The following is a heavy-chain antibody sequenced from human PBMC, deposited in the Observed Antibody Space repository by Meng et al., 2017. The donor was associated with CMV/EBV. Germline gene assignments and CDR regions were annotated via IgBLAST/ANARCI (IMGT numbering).Heavy chain of an antibody. CDR3: ARLTGTTFLDY. CDR2: IYYSGST. J-gene: IGHJ4*02. D-gene: IGHD1-7*01. CDR1: GGSISSGGYY. V-gene: IGHV4-31*03. Sequence: CTVSGGSISSGGYYWSWIRQHPGKGLEWIGYIYYSGSTYYHPSLKSRVTISVDTSKNQFSLKLSSVTAADTAVYYCARLTGTTFLDYWGQGTLVTVSS.